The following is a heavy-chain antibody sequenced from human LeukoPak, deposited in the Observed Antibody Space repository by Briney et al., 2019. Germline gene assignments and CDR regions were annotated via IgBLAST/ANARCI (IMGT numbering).Heavy chain of an antibody. CDR1: GYTFTGYY. CDR2: INPNSGGT. D-gene: IGHD2-2*01. V-gene: IGHV1-2*02. J-gene: IGHJ6*02. CDR3: ARDLYQLLLYYYYGMDV. Sequence: ASVKVSCKASGYTFTGYYMHWVRQAPGQGLEWMGWINPNSGGTNYAQKSQGRVTMTRDTSISTAYMELSRLRSDDTAVYYCARDLYQLLLYYYYGMDVWGQGTTVTVSS.